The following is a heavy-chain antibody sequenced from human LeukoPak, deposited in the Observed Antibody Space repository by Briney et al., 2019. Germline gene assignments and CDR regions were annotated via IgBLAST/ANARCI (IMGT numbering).Heavy chain of an antibody. D-gene: IGHD1-26*01. CDR2: IYPGDSDT. CDR1: GYSFTSYW. J-gene: IGHJ3*02. Sequence: GESLKISFKGSGYSFTSYWIGWVRPMPGKGLEWMGIIYPGDSDTRYSPSFQGQVTISADKSISTAYLQWSSLKASDTAMYYCARLIGELSDAFDIWGQGTMVTVSS. CDR3: ARLIGELSDAFDI. V-gene: IGHV5-51*01.